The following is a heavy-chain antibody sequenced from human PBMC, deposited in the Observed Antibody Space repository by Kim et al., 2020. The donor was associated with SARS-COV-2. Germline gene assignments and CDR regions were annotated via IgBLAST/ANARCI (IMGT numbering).Heavy chain of an antibody. J-gene: IGHJ3*02. V-gene: IGHV4-59*13. CDR3: ARGDPKLRFLEGTDAFDI. CDR1: GGSISSYY. D-gene: IGHD3-3*01. Sequence: SETLSLTCTVSGGSISSYYWSWIRQPPGKGLEWIGYIYYSGSTNYNPSLKSRVTISVDTSKNQFSLKLSSVTAADTAVYYCARGDPKLRFLEGTDAFDIWGQGTMVTVSS. CDR2: IYYSGST.